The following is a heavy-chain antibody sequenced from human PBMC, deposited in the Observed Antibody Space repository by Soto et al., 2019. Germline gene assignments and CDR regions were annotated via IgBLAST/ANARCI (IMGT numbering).Heavy chain of an antibody. V-gene: IGHV3-53*01. CDR3: ARVDTYDDDYSMDV. CDR2: IYSSGAT. D-gene: IGHD5-18*01. Sequence: GGSLSLSCAASGFTVTSNYMNWVRQPPGKGLEWVSIIYSSGATYYADSVKGRFTISRDKSKNTLYLHMRNLRAEDTPIYYCARVDTYDDDYSMDVWGQGTTVTVSS. J-gene: IGHJ6*01. CDR1: GFTVTSNY.